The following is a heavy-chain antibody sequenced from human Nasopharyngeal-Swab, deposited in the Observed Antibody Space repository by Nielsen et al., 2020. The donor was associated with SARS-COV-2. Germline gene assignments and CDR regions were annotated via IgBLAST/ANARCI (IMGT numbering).Heavy chain of an antibody. D-gene: IGHD1-26*01. CDR3: AVGATGYYYVDV. V-gene: IGHV1-69*13. Sequence: SLKVSCKASGGTFSSYAISWVRQAPGQGLEWMGGIIPIFGTANYAQKFQGRVTITADESTSTAYMELSSLRSEDTAVYYCAVGATGYYYVDVWGKGTTVTVSS. CDR1: GGTFSSYA. CDR2: IIPIFGTA. J-gene: IGHJ6*03.